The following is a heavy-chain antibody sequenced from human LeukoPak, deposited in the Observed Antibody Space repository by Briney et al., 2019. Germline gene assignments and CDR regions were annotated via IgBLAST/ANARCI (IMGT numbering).Heavy chain of an antibody. D-gene: IGHD3-16*01. Sequence: SETLSLTCAVYGGSFSVYYWSWVRQPPGEGLEWIGEINHSGITNNNPSLKSRVTISVDTSKNQFSLKLSSVTAADTAVYYCARPNFLYTYAYGYWGQGTLVTVSS. V-gene: IGHV4-34*01. CDR1: GGSFSVYY. CDR2: INHSGIT. J-gene: IGHJ1*01. CDR3: ARPNFLYTYAYGY.